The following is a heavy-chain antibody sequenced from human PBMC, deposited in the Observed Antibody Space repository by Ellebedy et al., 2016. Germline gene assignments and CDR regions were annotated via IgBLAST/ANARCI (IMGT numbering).Heavy chain of an antibody. D-gene: IGHD1-26*01. CDR1: GYSFPSYW. CDR2: IYPGDSDT. CDR3: ASGDSGSSVGMDV. V-gene: IGHV5-51*01. J-gene: IGHJ6*02. Sequence: GESLKISXKGSGYSFPSYWISWVRQMPGKGLEWMGIIYPGDSDTRYSPSFQGQVTISADKSISTAYLQWSSLKASDTAMYYCASGDSGSSVGMDVWGQGTTVTVSS.